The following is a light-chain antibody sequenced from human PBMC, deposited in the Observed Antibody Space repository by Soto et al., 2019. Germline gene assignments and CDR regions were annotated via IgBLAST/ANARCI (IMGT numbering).Light chain of an antibody. J-gene: IGLJ3*02. Sequence: QSALTQPASVYGSPGQSITISCSGTSSDVGYYNYVSWYQHHPGKVPKLMIYEVSKRPSGVSNRFSGSKSGNTASLTISGLQAEDEADYYCSSYTTSSTQVFGGGTQLTVL. CDR2: EVS. CDR1: SSDVGYYNY. CDR3: SSYTTSSTQV. V-gene: IGLV2-14*01.